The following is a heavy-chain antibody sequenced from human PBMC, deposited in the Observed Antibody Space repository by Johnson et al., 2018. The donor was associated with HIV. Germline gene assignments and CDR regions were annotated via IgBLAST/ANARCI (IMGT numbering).Heavy chain of an antibody. V-gene: IGHV3-9*01. CDR1: GFTFDDYA. CDR2: ISWNSDTL. D-gene: IGHD1-26*01. Sequence: VQLVESGGGLVQPGRSLRLSCAASGFTFDDYAMHWVRQAPGKGLEWVSGISWNSDTLVYADSVKGRFTISRDNTKNSVYLQMNSLRVEDTAFYYCARDGWEQRGETVGDGFDIWGQGTMVTVSS. CDR3: ARDGWEQRGETVGDGFDI. J-gene: IGHJ3*02.